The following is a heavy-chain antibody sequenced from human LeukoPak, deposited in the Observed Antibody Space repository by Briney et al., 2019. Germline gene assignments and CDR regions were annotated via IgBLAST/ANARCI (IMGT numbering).Heavy chain of an antibody. V-gene: IGHV3-9*01. D-gene: IGHD6-19*01. CDR1: GFTFDDYA. J-gene: IGHJ4*02. Sequence: PGRSLRLSRAASGFTFDDYAMHWVRQAPGKGLEWVSGISWNSGSIDYADSVKGRFTLSRDNAKNSLYLQMNSLRAEDTALYYCAKDKYSSGWYNFDYWGQGTLVTVSS. CDR2: ISWNSGSI. CDR3: AKDKYSSGWYNFDY.